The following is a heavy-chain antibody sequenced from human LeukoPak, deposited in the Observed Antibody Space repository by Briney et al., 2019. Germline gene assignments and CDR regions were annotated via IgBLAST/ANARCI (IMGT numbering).Heavy chain of an antibody. Sequence: GGSLRLSCAASGFTFSSYAMSWVRQAPGKGLEWVSAISGSGGSTYYADSVKGRFTISRDNAKNSLYLQMNSLRAEDTAVYYCARDRYSYGDYYFDYWGQGTLVTVSS. J-gene: IGHJ4*02. V-gene: IGHV3-23*01. D-gene: IGHD5-18*01. CDR3: ARDRYSYGDYYFDY. CDR1: GFTFSSYA. CDR2: ISGSGGST.